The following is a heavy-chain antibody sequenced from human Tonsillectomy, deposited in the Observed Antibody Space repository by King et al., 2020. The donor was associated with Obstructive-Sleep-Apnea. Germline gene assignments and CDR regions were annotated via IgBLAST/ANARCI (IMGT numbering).Heavy chain of an antibody. J-gene: IGHJ6*02. CDR1: GFTFDDFA. D-gene: IGHD2-2*01. CDR3: AKDSEPADILYYYGMDV. Sequence: VQLVESGGVVVQPGGSLRLSCAASGFTFDDFAMHWVRQAPGEGLEWVSLIRWDGGSTYYADSVKGRFTISRDNSKNSLYLQMNSLRAEDTALYSCAKDSEPADILYYYGMDVWGQGTTVTVSS. CDR2: IRWDGGST. V-gene: IGHV3-43D*03.